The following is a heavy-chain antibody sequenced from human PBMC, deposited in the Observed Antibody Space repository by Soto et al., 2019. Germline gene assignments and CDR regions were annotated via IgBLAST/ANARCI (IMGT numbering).Heavy chain of an antibody. J-gene: IGHJ4*02. CDR2: LYPCDHET. V-gene: IGHV5-51*01. D-gene: IGHD6-13*01. CDR3: ARSPRSSPYFDY. CDR1: GYTFSNFW. Sequence: GESLKISCQSSGYTFSNFWIGWVRQLTGKGLEWMGILYPCDHETRYSPSVHGKVTISADRSMNTAYLQWNSLEASDTAFYFCARSPRSSPYFDYWGQGALVTVSS.